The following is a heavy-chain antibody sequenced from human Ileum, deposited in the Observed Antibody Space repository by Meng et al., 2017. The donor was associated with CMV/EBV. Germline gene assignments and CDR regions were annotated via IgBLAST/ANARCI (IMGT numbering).Heavy chain of an antibody. V-gene: IGHV1-2*02. D-gene: IGHD3-16*01. CDR2: INPNSGGT. J-gene: IGHJ5*02. CDR1: GYTFTGYN. CDR3: ARRRGGSASAWFDP. Sequence: ASVKVSCKASGYTFTGYNVHWVRQAPGQGLEWMGWINPNSGGTNYAQKFQGRVTMTRNTSITTAYMQLSKLKSDDTAVYFCARRRGGSASAWFDPWGQGTLVTVSS.